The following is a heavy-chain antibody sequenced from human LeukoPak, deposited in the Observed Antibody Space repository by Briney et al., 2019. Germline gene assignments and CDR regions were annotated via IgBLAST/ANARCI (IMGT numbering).Heavy chain of an antibody. CDR1: GGSISSSSYY. CDR2: IYYSGST. J-gene: IGHJ5*02. D-gene: IGHD1-26*01. V-gene: IGHV4-39*07. Sequence: ETLSLTCTVSGGSISSSSYYWGWIRQPPGKGLEWIGSIYYSGSTYYNPSLKSRVTISVDTSKNQFSLKLSSVTAADTAVYYCARSTSGSYYNWFDPWGQGTLVTVSS. CDR3: ARSTSGSYYNWFDP.